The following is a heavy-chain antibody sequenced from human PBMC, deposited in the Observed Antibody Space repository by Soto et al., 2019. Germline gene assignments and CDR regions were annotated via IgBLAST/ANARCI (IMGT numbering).Heavy chain of an antibody. CDR2: IYYSGST. J-gene: IGHJ5*02. Sequence: SETLSLTCTVSGGSISSGDYYWSWIRQPPGKGLEWIGYIYYSGSTYYNPSLKSRVTISVDTSKNQFSLKLSSVTAADTAVYYCARGLEYAIIPWFDPWGQGTLVTVSS. V-gene: IGHV4-30-4*01. D-gene: IGHD2-8*01. CDR1: GGSISSGDYY. CDR3: ARGLEYAIIPWFDP.